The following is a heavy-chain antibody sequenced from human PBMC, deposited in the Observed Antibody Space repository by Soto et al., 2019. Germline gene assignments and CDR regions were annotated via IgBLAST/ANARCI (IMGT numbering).Heavy chain of an antibody. CDR1: GFNFNTFA. D-gene: IGHD1-1*01. V-gene: IGHV3-23*01. CDR2: ISSSGGSR. CDR3: AKDPPSPWTANWVDP. Sequence: EEQVSESGGALVQPGGSLRLSCAASGFNFNTFAMSWIRQAPGKGLEWVSHISSSGGSRDYADSVRGRFTISRDNYKNVLCLQMNILRADDTATYYCAKDPPSPWTANWVDPWGKGTLVTVSS. J-gene: IGHJ5*02.